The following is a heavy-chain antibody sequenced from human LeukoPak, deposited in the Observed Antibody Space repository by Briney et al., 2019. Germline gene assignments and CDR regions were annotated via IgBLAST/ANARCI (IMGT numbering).Heavy chain of an antibody. CDR1: GGSISSSNW. J-gene: IGHJ5*02. CDR2: IYHSGST. V-gene: IGHV4-4*02. D-gene: IGHD4-17*01. CDR3: ARFYEKTTVTTQERWFDP. Sequence: SETLSLTCAVSGGSISSSNWWSWVRRPPGKGLEWIGEIYHSGSTNYNPSLKSRVTISVDTSKNQFSLKLSSVTAADTAVYYCARFYEKTTVTTQERWFDPWGQGTLVTVSS.